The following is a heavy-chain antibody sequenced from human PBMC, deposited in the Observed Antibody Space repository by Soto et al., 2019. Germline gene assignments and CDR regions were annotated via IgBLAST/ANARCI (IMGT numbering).Heavy chain of an antibody. J-gene: IGHJ4*02. D-gene: IGHD1-26*01. CDR2: ISGSGSNT. Sequence: EVQLLESGGGLVQPGGSLRLSCAASGFTFSTYAMSWVRQAPGKGLEWVSAISGSGSNTYYADAVKGRFTISRDDSKSTLYLPMNSLRAEDTAVYYCARDTSHSYYTLFYYFDYWGQGTLVTVSS. V-gene: IGHV3-23*01. CDR3: ARDTSHSYYTLFYYFDY. CDR1: GFTFSTYA.